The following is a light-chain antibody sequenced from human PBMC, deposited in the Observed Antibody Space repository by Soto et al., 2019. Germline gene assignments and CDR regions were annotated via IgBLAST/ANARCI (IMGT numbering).Light chain of an antibody. J-gene: IGLJ1*01. CDR3: QVWDSGSEHYV. V-gene: IGLV3-21*02. Sequence: SFELTQPPSVSVAPGQTARITCGGNNIRTKSVHWYQQEPGQAPVLVVCDDSDRPSGIPERFSGSNSGNTATLTISRVEAGDEADYFCQVWDSGSEHYVFGAGTKVTVL. CDR2: DDS. CDR1: NIRTKS.